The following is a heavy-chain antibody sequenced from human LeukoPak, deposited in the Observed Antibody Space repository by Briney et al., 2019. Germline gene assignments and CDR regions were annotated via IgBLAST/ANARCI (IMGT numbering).Heavy chain of an antibody. CDR3: ARGGGLTSFGVVVFGTFYYMDV. D-gene: IGHD3-3*01. Sequence: LTGGSLRLSCAASGFTFNSYWMTWVRQAPGKGLEWVAHIKQDGTEKYYVDSVKGRFTISRDNAKDSVFLEMNSLRGEDTAVHYCARGGGLTSFGVVVFGTFYYMDVWGKGTTVTVSS. V-gene: IGHV3-7*01. CDR2: IKQDGTEK. J-gene: IGHJ6*03. CDR1: GFTFNSYW.